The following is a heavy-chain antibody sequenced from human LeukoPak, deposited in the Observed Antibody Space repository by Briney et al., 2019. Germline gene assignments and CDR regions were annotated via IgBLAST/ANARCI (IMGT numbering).Heavy chain of an antibody. J-gene: IGHJ4*02. D-gene: IGHD3-3*01. CDR3: ARGLMEYYDFWSGSSFDY. CDR1: GGSISSSSYY. CDR2: IYYSGST. Sequence: SETLSLTCTVSGGSISSSSYYWGRIRQPPGKGLEWIGSIYYSGSTYYNPSLKSRVTISVDTSKNQFSLKLSSVTAADTAVYYCARGLMEYYDFWSGSSFDYWGQGTLVTVSS. V-gene: IGHV4-39*01.